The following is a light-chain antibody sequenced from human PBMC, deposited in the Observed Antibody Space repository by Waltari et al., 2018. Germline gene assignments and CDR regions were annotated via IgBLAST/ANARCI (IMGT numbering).Light chain of an antibody. V-gene: IGKV3-20*01. CDR1: KGVGKY. CDR2: HTS. Sequence: EIVLTQSPGTLSLSPGERATLSCRASKGVGKYLAWYQQRPGQAPRLLLYHTSIRATGIPDSFSGSGYGTDFSLTISRLEPEEVAVYYCQKYDFLPATFGQGP. CDR3: QKYDFLPAT. J-gene: IGKJ1*01.